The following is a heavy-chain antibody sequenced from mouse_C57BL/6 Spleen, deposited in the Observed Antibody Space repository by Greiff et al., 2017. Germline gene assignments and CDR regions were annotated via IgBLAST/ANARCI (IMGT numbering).Heavy chain of an antibody. Sequence: EVQRVESGPGLVKPSPSLSLTCSVTGYSITSGYYWNWIRQFPGNKLEWMGYISYDGSNNYNPSLKNRISITRDTSKNQFFLKLNSVTTEDTATYYCARAIDYWGQGTTRTVSS. J-gene: IGHJ2*01. CDR3: ARAIDY. CDR2: ISYDGSN. V-gene: IGHV3-6*01. CDR1: GYSITSGYY.